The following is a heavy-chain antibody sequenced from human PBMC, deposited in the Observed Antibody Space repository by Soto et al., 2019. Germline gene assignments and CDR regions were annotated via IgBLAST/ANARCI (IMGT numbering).Heavy chain of an antibody. Sequence: QVQLVESGGGVVQPGRSLRLSCAASGFTFSSYGMHWVRQAPGKGLEWVAVISYDGSNKYYADSVKGRFTISRDNSKNTXXVQKNSVRAEDTAVYYCAKDGTYCYGSSQDYGMDVWGQGTTVTVSS. D-gene: IGHD3-22*01. CDR1: GFTFSSYG. J-gene: IGHJ6*02. CDR3: AKDGTYCYGSSQDYGMDV. CDR2: ISYDGSNK. V-gene: IGHV3-30*18.